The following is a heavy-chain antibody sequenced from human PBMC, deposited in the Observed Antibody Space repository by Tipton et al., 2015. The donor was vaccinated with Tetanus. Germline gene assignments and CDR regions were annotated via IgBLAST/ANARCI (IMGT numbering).Heavy chain of an antibody. D-gene: IGHD3-10*01. CDR1: GYTFTSYY. CDR3: AKCITMVRGPLDGMDV. J-gene: IGHJ6*02. Sequence: QSGPEVKKPGASVKVSCKASGYTFTSYYMHWVRQAPGQGLEWMGIINPSGGSTSYAQKFQGRVTMTRDTSTSTVYMELSSLRSGDTAVYYCAKCITMVRGPLDGMDVWGQGTTVTVSS. V-gene: IGHV1-46*01. CDR2: INPSGGST.